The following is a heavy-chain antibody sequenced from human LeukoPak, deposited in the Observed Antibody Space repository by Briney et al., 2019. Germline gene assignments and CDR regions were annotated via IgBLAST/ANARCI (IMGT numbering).Heavy chain of an antibody. CDR2: ISSSSSYI. D-gene: IGHD3-16*01. CDR1: GFTFSSYS. CDR3: APAVLGEPFDY. J-gene: IGHJ4*02. Sequence: EGSLRLSCAASGFTFSSYSMNWVRQAPGKGLEWVSSISSSSSYIYYADSVKGRFTISRDNAKNSLYLQMNSLRAEDTAVYYCAPAVLGEPFDYWGQGTLVTVSS. V-gene: IGHV3-21*01.